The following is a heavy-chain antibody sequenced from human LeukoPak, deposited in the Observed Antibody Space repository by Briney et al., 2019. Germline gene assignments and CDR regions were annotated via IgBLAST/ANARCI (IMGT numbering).Heavy chain of an antibody. V-gene: IGHV3-23*01. Sequence: GGSLRLSCAASGLTFSSYAMSWVRQAPGKGLEWVAGLSGSGGGTNYADSVQGRFTISRDNPKNTLYLQMNSLRAEDTAVYFCAKRGVVIRVFLVGFHKEAYYFDSWGQGALVTVSS. CDR1: GLTFSSYA. J-gene: IGHJ4*02. CDR2: LSGSGGGT. CDR3: AKRGVVIRVFLVGFHKEAYYFDS. D-gene: IGHD3-10*01.